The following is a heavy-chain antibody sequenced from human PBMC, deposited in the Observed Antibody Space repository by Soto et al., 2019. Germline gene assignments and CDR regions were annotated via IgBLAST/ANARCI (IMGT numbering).Heavy chain of an antibody. V-gene: IGHV3-23*01. CDR3: AKLARRRDY. J-gene: IGHJ4*02. CDR1: VFAFNNLA. Sequence: PGGSLRLSCEASVFAFNNLAMTWVRQAPGRGLEWVSSFPDGGDPPSYADSVKGRFTVSRDNSKNTLYLQMNSLRAEDTAVYYCAKLARRRDYWGQGTLVTVSS. D-gene: IGHD3-3*02. CDR2: FPDGGDPP.